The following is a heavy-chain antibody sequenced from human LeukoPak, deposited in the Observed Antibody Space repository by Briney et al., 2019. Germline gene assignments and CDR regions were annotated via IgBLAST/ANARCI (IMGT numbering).Heavy chain of an antibody. Sequence: GGSLRLSCAASGFTFSSYGMHWVRQAPGKGLEWVAVVSHDGTSEFSADSVKGRFTISRDNSKDTLYLQMNSLRAEDTAVYYCAKGSGGSYYGYFDYWGQGTLVTVSS. CDR2: VSHDGTSE. D-gene: IGHD1-26*01. J-gene: IGHJ4*02. CDR1: GFTFSSYG. V-gene: IGHV3-30*18. CDR3: AKGSGGSYYGYFDY.